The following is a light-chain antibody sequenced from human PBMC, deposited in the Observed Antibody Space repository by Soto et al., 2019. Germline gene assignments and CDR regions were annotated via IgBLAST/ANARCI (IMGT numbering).Light chain of an antibody. CDR2: GAS. CDR3: QQYNNWPPAYT. CDR1: QSVSSN. Sequence: EIVMTQSPATLSVSPGERATLSCRARQSVSSNLAWYQQKPGQAPRLLIYGASTRATGIPARFSGSGSGTEFTLTISRLQSEDFAVYYCQQYNNWPPAYTFGQGTKLEIK. V-gene: IGKV3-15*01. J-gene: IGKJ2*01.